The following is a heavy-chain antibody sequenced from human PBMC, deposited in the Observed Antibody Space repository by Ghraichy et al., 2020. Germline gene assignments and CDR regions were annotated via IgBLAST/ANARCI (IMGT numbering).Heavy chain of an antibody. CDR1: GGSISSSSYY. CDR2: IYYSGST. CDR3: ATRIVGAWGY. V-gene: IGHV4-39*01. J-gene: IGHJ4*02. Sequence: ESLNISCTVSGGSISSSSYYWGWIRQPPGKGLEWIGSIYYSGSTYYNPSLKSRVTISVDTSKNQFSLKLSSVTAADTAVYYCATRIVGAWGYWGQGTLVTVSS. D-gene: IGHD1-26*01.